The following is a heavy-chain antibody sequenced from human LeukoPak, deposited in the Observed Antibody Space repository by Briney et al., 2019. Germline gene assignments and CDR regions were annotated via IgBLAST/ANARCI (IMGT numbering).Heavy chain of an antibody. CDR1: GFTFSGYG. J-gene: IGHJ6*03. D-gene: IGHD2-2*01. CDR2: IWYDGINR. Sequence: PGGSLRLSCAASGFTFSGYGMHWVRQAPGKGLEWVAIIWYDGINRYYADSVKGRFTISRDNVKNFLYLQMNSLRVEDTALYFCGRVYCSTTSCYDYYDYYMDVWGKGTTVTVSS. CDR3: GRVYCSTTSCYDYYDYYMDV. V-gene: IGHV3-33*01.